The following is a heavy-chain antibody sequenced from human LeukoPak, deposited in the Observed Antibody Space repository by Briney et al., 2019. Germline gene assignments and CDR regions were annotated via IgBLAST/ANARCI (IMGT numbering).Heavy chain of an antibody. CDR2: IVVGSGNT. Sequence: SVKVSCKASGFTFTSSAVQWVRQARGQRLEWIGWIVVGSGNTNYAQKFQERVTITRDMSTSTAYMELSSLRSEDTAVYYCAREETYDILTGSDAFDIWGQGTMVTVSS. CDR3: AREETYDILTGSDAFDI. J-gene: IGHJ3*02. V-gene: IGHV1-58*01. CDR1: GFTFTSSA. D-gene: IGHD3-9*01.